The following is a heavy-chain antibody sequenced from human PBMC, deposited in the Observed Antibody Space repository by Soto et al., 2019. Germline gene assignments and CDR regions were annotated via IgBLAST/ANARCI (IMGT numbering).Heavy chain of an antibody. D-gene: IGHD3-22*01. J-gene: IGHJ4*02. Sequence: SETLSLTCTVCGDSISTFYCGWMRQSPWKELEWIGYVYYTGSTNYNPSLQSRVTISVDRSKNQFYMKLTSENAEDTAVYYCARGRTVRNYADDSSDYFYFFDYWGPRTQLTDSS. V-gene: IGHV4-59*01. CDR1: GDSISTFY. CDR2: VYYTGST. CDR3: ARGRTVRNYADDSSDYFYFFDY.